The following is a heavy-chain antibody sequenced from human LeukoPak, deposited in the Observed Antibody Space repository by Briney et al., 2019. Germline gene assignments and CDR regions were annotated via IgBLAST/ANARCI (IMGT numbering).Heavy chain of an antibody. J-gene: IGHJ4*02. CDR3: ARDGYTSDWYHFFDY. CDR2: IYSSGST. Sequence: PSETLSLICTVSGDSSSNYYWSWIRQPAGKGLEWIRRIYSSGSTNYNPSLKSRVTMSIDTSKNQFSLKLSSVTAADTAVYYCARDGYTSDWYHFFDYWGQGTLVTVSS. D-gene: IGHD6-19*01. CDR1: GDSSSNYY. V-gene: IGHV4-4*07.